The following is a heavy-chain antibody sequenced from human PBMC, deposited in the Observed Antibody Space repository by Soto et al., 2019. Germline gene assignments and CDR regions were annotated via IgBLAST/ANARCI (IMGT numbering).Heavy chain of an antibody. CDR3: ARGPTN. J-gene: IGHJ4*02. D-gene: IGHD5-12*01. CDR2: IYYSGST. Sequence: QVQLQESGPGLVKPSQTLSLTRTVSGGSISSGGYYWSWIRQHPGKGLEWIGYIYYSGSTYYNPXRXSXXTISVDTSKTQFSLKLSSVTAADKAVYYCARGPTNWGQGTLVTVSS. CDR1: GGSISSGGYY. V-gene: IGHV4-31*01.